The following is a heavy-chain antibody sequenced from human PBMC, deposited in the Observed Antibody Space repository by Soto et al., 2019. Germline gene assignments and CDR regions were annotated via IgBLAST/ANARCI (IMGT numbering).Heavy chain of an antibody. CDR1: GGSISSSSYY. CDR3: ARPYYDFWSGYHGGMDV. D-gene: IGHD3-3*01. J-gene: IGHJ6*02. Sequence: PSETLSLXCTVSGGSISSSSYYWGWIRQPPGKGLEWIGSIYYSGSTYYNPSLKSRVTISVDTSKNQFSLKLSSVTAADTAVYYCARPYYDFWSGYHGGMDVWGQGTTVTVSS. V-gene: IGHV4-39*01. CDR2: IYYSGST.